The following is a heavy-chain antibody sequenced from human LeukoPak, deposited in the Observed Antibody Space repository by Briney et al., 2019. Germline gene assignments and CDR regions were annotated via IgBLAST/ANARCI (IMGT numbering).Heavy chain of an antibody. CDR3: ARVYCSSTSCFVYWFDP. CDR2: ISAYNGNT. J-gene: IGHJ5*02. CDR1: GYTFTSYY. D-gene: IGHD2-2*01. Sequence: ASVKVSCKASGYTFTSYYMHWVRQAPGQGLEWMGWISAYNGNTNYAQKLQGRVTMTTDTSTSTAYMELRSLRSDDTAVYYCARVYCSSTSCFVYWFDPWGQGTLVTVSS. V-gene: IGHV1-18*04.